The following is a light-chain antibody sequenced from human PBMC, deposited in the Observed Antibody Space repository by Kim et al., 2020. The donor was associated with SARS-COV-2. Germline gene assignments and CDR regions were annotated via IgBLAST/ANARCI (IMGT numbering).Light chain of an antibody. CDR1: KLGDKY. Sequence: SYELTQPPSVSVSPGQTASITCSGDKLGDKYACWYQQKPGQSPVLVIYQDSKRPSGIPERFSGSNSGNTATLTIRGTQAMDEADHYCQAWDSSTGVFGTGTKVTVL. CDR2: QDS. CDR3: QAWDSSTGV. V-gene: IGLV3-1*01. J-gene: IGLJ1*01.